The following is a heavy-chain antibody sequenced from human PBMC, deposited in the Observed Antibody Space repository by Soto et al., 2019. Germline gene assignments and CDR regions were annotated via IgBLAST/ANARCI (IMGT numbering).Heavy chain of an antibody. CDR1: GFTFSSYG. J-gene: IGHJ4*02. CDR2: ISYDGGNK. D-gene: IGHD4-17*01. Sequence: GGSLRLSCAASGFTFSSYGMHWVRQAPGKGLEWVAVISYDGGNKYYADSVKGRFTISRDNSKNTLYLQMNSLRAEDTAVYYCAKLDYGDYNFDYWGQGTLVTVSS. V-gene: IGHV3-30*18. CDR3: AKLDYGDYNFDY.